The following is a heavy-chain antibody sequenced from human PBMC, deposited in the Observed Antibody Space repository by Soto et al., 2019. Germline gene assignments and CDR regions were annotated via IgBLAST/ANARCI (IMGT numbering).Heavy chain of an antibody. J-gene: IGHJ2*01. CDR1: GFTVSSNY. CDR3: ARERMPTVTSGYFDL. D-gene: IGHD4-17*01. V-gene: IGHV3-53*01. CDR2: IYSGGST. Sequence: EVQLVESGGGLIQPGGSLRLSCAASGFTVSSNYMSWVRQAPGKGLEWVAVIYSGGSTYYADSVKGRFTMSRDNSKNTRYLQMNSLTAEDTAVYYCARERMPTVTSGYFDLWGRGTLVTVSS.